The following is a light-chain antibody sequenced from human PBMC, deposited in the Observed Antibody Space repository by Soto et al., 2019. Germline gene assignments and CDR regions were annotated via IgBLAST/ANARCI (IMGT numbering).Light chain of an antibody. CDR3: QQYKSDYS. V-gene: IGKV1-5*01. J-gene: IGKJ2*03. Sequence: DIQMTQSPSTLSASVGDRVTITCRASQSIDRWLAWYQQKPGKAPKLLMYDVSSFEGGVPSRFSGNGSGTEFTLTISSLQPDDFVTYYCQQYKSDYSFGQGTKREIK. CDR1: QSIDRW. CDR2: DVS.